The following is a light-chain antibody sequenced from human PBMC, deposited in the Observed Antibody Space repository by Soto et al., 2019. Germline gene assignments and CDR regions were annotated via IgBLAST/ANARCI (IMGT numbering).Light chain of an antibody. J-gene: IGKJ5*01. CDR1: QGIGDT. CDR2: DTS. CDR3: QQRSNWPIT. Sequence: VMRRFPATLSVSPGEGATLSCRASQGIGDTLAWYQHKPGQTPRLLIYDTSNRATGIPARFSGSGSGTDFTLTISSLEPEDFAVYYCQQRSNWPITFAQGTRLEIK. V-gene: IGKV3D-11*01.